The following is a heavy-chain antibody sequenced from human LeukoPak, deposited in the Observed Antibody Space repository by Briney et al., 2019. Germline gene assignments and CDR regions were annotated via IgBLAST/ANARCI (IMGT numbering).Heavy chain of an antibody. CDR2: IGHDGAKI. D-gene: IGHD3-16*01. V-gene: IGHV3-30*02. CDR1: GFTFSTYG. J-gene: IGHJ4*02. CDR3: AKDHVTWGNRYFDH. Sequence: GGSLRLSCAASGFTFSTYGMHWVRQAPGKGLEWVAFIGHDGAKIYYADSVQGRFTVSRDNSKNTLYLEMNSLSGEDTALYYCAKDHVTWGNRYFDHWGQGTLGTVSS.